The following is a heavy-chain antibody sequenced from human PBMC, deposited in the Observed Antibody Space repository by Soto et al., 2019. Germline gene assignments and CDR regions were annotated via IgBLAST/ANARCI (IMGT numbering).Heavy chain of an antibody. CDR2: ISGSGIST. J-gene: IGHJ2*01. CDR1: GFTFRSYA. V-gene: IGHV3-23*01. CDR3: AKEPVGPDWYFDL. Sequence: DVQLLESGGGLVQPGGSLRLSCAASGFTFRSYAMSWVRQAPGKGLEWVSGISGSGISTYYADSVKGRFTVSRANSKNTLYLQMNSLRAEDTAVYNCAKEPVGPDWYFDLWGRGTLVTVSS.